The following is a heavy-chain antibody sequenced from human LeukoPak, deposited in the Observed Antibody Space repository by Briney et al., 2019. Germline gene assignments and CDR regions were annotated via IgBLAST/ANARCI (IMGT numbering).Heavy chain of an antibody. CDR2: ISGSGGST. D-gene: IGHD6-6*01. CDR1: GFTFSSYA. V-gene: IGHV3-23*01. J-gene: IGHJ4*02. Sequence: GGSLRLSCAASGFTFSSYAMSWVRQAPGKGLEWVSAISGSGGSTYYADSVKGRFTISRDNSKNALYLQMNSLRAEDTAVYYCAKVAEQLVRGGYFDYWGQGTLVTVSS. CDR3: AKVAEQLVRGGYFDY.